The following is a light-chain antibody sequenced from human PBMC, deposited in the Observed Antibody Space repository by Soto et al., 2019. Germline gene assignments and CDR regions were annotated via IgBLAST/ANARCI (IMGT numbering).Light chain of an antibody. Sequence: AIQLTQSPSSLSASVGERVTITCRASQDISSALAWYQQKPGKAPKLLIYDASSLESGFPSRFSGSGSGTDFALTISSLQPEDFATYYCQQFNSYPPLTFGGGTKVEI. CDR1: QDISSA. CDR2: DAS. V-gene: IGKV1-13*02. J-gene: IGKJ4*01. CDR3: QQFNSYPPLT.